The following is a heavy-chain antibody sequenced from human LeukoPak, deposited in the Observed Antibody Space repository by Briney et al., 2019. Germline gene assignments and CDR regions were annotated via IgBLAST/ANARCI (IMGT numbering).Heavy chain of an antibody. J-gene: IGHJ6*03. D-gene: IGHD6-6*01. Sequence: SVKVSCKASGGTFSSYAISWARQAPGQGLEWMGGIIPIFGTANYAQKFQGRVTITADESTSTAYMELSSLRSEDTAVYYCATFSRAARHYYYYYYMDVWGKGTTVTVSS. V-gene: IGHV1-69*13. CDR1: GGTFSSYA. CDR2: IIPIFGTA. CDR3: ATFSRAARHYYYYYYMDV.